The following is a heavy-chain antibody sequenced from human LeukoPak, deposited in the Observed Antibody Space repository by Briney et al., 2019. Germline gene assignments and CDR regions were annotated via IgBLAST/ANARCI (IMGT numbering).Heavy chain of an antibody. J-gene: IGHJ4*02. CDR2: INLNSGGT. D-gene: IGHD3-10*01. V-gene: IGHV1-2*02. CDR1: GYTFTDYY. CDR3: ARDLEYDFGSGSYWYYLDY. Sequence: ASVKVSCKASGYTFTDYYMHWWRQGPGQGLEWMGWINLNSGGTRYAQNFQGRVTLARDTSISTAYMDLNSLRSDDTAVYFCARDLEYDFGSGSYWYYLDYWGQGVLVTASS.